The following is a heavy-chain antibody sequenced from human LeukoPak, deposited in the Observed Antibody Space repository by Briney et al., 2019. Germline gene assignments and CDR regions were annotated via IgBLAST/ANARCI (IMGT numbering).Heavy chain of an antibody. CDR3: ARYSNSSPLDY. J-gene: IGHJ4*02. CDR2: INPNSGGT. Sequence: GASVKVSCKASGYSFTGYYVHWVRQAPGRGLEWMGWINPNSGGTSYAQKFQGRVTMTRDTSISTAYMELSSLSSDDTAIYYCARYSNSSPLDYWGQGTQVTVSS. CDR1: GYSFTGYY. V-gene: IGHV1-2*02. D-gene: IGHD6-6*01.